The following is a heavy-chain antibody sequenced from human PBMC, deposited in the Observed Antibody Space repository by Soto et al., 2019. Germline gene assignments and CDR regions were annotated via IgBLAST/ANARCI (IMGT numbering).Heavy chain of an antibody. CDR2: IHYSWST. CDR1: GGSIRSYY. Sequence: PSETLSLTCTVSGGSIRSYYWSWIRQPPGKGLEWIGNIHYSWSTNYNPSLKSRVTISVATSKNQFSLRLTSVTAADTAVYYCARVPHSRDGYNYPYYYSGMDVWGQGTTVTVSS. V-gene: IGHV4-59*01. D-gene: IGHD5-12*01. CDR3: ARVPHSRDGYNYPYYYSGMDV. J-gene: IGHJ6*02.